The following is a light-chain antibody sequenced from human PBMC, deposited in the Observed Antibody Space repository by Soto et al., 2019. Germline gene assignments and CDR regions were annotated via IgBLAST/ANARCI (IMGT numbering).Light chain of an antibody. Sequence: EIVLTQSPGTLSLSPGERATLSCRASQSVSSSYLAWYQQKPGQAPRLLIYGASSRAAGVPDRFSGSGSETDFTLTISRLEPEDFAVYYCQQYNNWPQTFGQGTKVDIK. J-gene: IGKJ1*01. CDR1: QSVSSSY. CDR3: QQYNNWPQT. V-gene: IGKV3-20*01. CDR2: GAS.